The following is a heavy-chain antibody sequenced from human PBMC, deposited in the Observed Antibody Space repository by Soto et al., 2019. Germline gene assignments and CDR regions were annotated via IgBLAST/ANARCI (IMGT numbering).Heavy chain of an antibody. CDR2: ISYDGSNK. V-gene: IGHV3-30-3*01. CDR3: ARAPGGHNPGWSDY. J-gene: IGHJ4*02. CDR1: GFTFSSYT. D-gene: IGHD6-19*01. Sequence: GGSLRLSCAASGFTFSSYTMHWVRQAPGKGLEWVALISYDGSNKYYADSVKGRFTISRDYSKNTLYLHMNSLRIEDTALYYCARAPGGHNPGWSDYWGQGTLVTVSS.